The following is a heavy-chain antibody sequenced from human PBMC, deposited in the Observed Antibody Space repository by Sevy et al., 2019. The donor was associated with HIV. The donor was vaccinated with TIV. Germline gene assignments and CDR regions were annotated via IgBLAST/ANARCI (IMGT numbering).Heavy chain of an antibody. J-gene: IGHJ4*02. V-gene: IGHV1-18*04. CDR1: GYTFTSYG. CDR3: ARARKLVDFAY. D-gene: IGHD6-13*01. Sequence: ASVKVSGKASGYTFTSYGISWVRQAPGQGLEWMGWISAYNGNTNYAQKLQGRVTMTTDTSTSTAYMELRSLRSDDTAVYYCARARKLVDFAYCGQATLVNVSS. CDR2: ISAYNGNT.